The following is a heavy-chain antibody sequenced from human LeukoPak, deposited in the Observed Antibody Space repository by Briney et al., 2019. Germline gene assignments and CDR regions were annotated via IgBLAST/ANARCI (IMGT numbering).Heavy chain of an antibody. CDR3: AAAGYYDSSGYYYDY. D-gene: IGHD3-22*01. CDR2: INHSGST. V-gene: IGHV4-34*01. Sequence: PSETLSLTCAVYGGSFSGYYWSWIRQPPGKGLEWIGEINHSGSTNYNPSLKSRVTISVDTSKNQFSLKLSSVTAADTAVYYCAAAGYYDSSGYYYDYWGQGTLVTVSS. CDR1: GGSFSGYY. J-gene: IGHJ4*02.